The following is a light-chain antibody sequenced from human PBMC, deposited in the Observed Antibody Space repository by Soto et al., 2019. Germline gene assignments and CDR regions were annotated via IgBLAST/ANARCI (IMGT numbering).Light chain of an antibody. J-gene: IGKJ5*01. CDR3: QQLKTYLIT. V-gene: IGKV1-9*01. Sequence: GKVPKLXIYSTSTLQRGVPSRCRCSASGTEFTLTISSLKPEDFATYSCQQLKTYLITFGQGTRLEIK. CDR2: STS.